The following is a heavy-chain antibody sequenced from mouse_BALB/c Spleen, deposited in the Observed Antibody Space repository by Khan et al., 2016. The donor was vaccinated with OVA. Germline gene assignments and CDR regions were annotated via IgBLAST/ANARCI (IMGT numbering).Heavy chain of an antibody. V-gene: IGHV9-3-1*01. CDR2: INTYTGEP. J-gene: IGHJ4*01. CDR3: ARPPYFSYTLDY. D-gene: IGHD2-10*01. CDR1: GYTFTNYG. Sequence: QIQLVQSGPELKKPGETVKISCKASGYTFTNYGMNWVKQSPGKALKWMGWINTYTGEPTYADDFKGRLAFSLETSASTAYLQINNLKNEDTATYFCARPPYFSYTLDYGGQGTSVTVSS.